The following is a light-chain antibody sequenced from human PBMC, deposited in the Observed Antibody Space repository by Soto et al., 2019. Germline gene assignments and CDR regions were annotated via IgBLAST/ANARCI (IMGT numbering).Light chain of an antibody. CDR2: ATR. Sequence: DIQLTQSPSTLSASVGDRVTITCRASQSVSRWLAWYQQKPGKPPKLLIYATRDLENGVPVRFGGSGSGTEFTLAINSLQPDDLDTYYCQQYSVSPTFGQGTRLELK. J-gene: IGKJ2*01. CDR1: QSVSRW. V-gene: IGKV1-5*03. CDR3: QQYSVSPT.